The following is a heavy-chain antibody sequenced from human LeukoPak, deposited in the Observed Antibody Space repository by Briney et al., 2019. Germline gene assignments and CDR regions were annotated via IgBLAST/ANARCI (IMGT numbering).Heavy chain of an antibody. CDR3: ARALWFGGYFDF. CDR1: GFTFNGYW. Sequence: GGSLRLSCVASGFTFNGYWMTWVRQIPGKGLEWLANIKHDGSEKDYLDSVKSRFTISRDNAKGSLYLQMNDLRDEDTAIYFCARALWFGGYFDFWAQGTLVAVSS. CDR2: IKHDGSEK. J-gene: IGHJ4*02. V-gene: IGHV3-7*04. D-gene: IGHD3-10*01.